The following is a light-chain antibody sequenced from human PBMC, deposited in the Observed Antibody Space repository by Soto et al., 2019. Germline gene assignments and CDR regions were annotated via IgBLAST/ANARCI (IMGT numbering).Light chain of an antibody. CDR2: DVS. V-gene: IGKV3-11*01. CDR3: QERSDWYS. J-gene: IGKJ2*01. CDR1: QSVRSF. Sequence: EIVLTQSPATLSLSPGERATLSCRASQSVRSFLAWYQQKPGQPPRLLIYDVSKRATGIPARFSGSGSGTDFTLTISSLEPEAFAVYYCQERSDWYSFGQGTKLEI.